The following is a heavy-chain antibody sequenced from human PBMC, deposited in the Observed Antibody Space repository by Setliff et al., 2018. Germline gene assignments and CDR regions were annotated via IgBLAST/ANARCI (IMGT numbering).Heavy chain of an antibody. CDR3: ARGRRGNYDFWSGYSNWFDP. J-gene: IGHJ5*02. Sequence: GASVKVSCKASGYTFTSCDINWVRQATGQGLEWMGWMNPNSGNTGYAQKFQGRVTITRNTSISTAYMELSSLRSEDTAVYYCARGRRGNYDFWSGYSNWFDPWGQGTLVTVSS. CDR1: GYTFTSCD. CDR2: MNPNSGNT. V-gene: IGHV1-8*03. D-gene: IGHD3-3*01.